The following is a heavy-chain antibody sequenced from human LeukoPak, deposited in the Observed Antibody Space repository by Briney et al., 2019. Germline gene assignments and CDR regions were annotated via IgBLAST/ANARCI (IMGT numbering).Heavy chain of an antibody. CDR3: ARVIGVLFETWFDP. CDR2: MNPNSGNT. CDR1: GYTFTSYD. J-gene: IGHJ5*02. V-gene: IGHV1-8*01. Sequence: HRASVKVSCKASGYTFTSYDITWVRQATGQGLEWMGWMNPNSGNTGYAQKFQGRVTMTGHTSISTAYMELSSLKSEDTAVYYCARVIGVLFETWFDPWGQGTLVTVSS. D-gene: IGHD3-3*01.